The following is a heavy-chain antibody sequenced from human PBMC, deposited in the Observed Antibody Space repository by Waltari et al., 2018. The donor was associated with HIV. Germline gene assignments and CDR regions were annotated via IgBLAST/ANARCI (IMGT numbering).Heavy chain of an antibody. V-gene: IGHV2-70*04. D-gene: IGHD5-12*01. CDR2: LDWDDDE. Sequence: QVTLKESGPALVKPTQTLTLTCTFSRISVTTDEMRVTWIRQPPGKAPEWLARLDWDDDESYTTALRTRITISKDTFTNQVVLTMTNMDPVDTATYYCARMRHRGLTYYFDYWGQGILVTVSS. J-gene: IGHJ4*02. CDR1: RISVTTDEMR. CDR3: ARMRHRGLTYYFDY.